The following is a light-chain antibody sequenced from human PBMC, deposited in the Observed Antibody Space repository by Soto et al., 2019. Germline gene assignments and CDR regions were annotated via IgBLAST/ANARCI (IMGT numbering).Light chain of an antibody. J-gene: IGLJ1*01. Sequence: QSALTQPASVSGSPGQSITISCTGTSSDVGGYNYVSWYQQHPGKAPKLVIFEVNNRPSGVSNRFSGSKSGNTASLTISGLQTEDEADYYCSSYSGGSALGVFGTGTKVTVL. CDR1: SSDVGGYNY. CDR2: EVN. CDR3: SSYSGGSALGV. V-gene: IGLV2-14*01.